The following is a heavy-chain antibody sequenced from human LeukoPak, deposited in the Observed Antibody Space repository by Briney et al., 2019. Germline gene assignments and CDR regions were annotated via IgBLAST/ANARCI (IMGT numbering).Heavy chain of an antibody. CDR1: GFTFSNAW. Sequence: GGSLRLSRAASGFTFSNAWMSWVRQAPGRGLEWVGHIKSRTDGGTTDYAAPVKGRISISRDDSRNTVYLQMTSLRTEDTAVYYCTGAHFDSSGYFFFDYWGQGTLVTVSS. J-gene: IGHJ4*02. CDR3: TGAHFDSSGYFFFDY. CDR2: IKSRTDGGTT. D-gene: IGHD3-22*01. V-gene: IGHV3-15*01.